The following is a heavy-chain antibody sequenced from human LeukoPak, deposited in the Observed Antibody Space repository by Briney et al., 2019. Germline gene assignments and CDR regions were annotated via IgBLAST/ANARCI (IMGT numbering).Heavy chain of an antibody. Sequence: GGSLRLSCAPSGFTFCSYGVRCVRQAPGKGLEWVSAISGSGGSTYYADSVKGRFTISGDNAKNSVYLQMDSLRAEDSAVYYCVALLKYATFFRDIFLICGQGTMVTVSS. V-gene: IGHV3-23*01. D-gene: IGHD2/OR15-2a*01. CDR1: GFTFCSYG. J-gene: IGHJ3*02. CDR3: VALLKYATFFRDIFLI. CDR2: ISGSGGST.